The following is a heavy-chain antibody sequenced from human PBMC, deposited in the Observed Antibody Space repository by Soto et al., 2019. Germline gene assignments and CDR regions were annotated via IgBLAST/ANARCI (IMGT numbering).Heavy chain of an antibody. D-gene: IGHD3-10*01. CDR1: GYSFTSYW. Sequence: PGESLKISCKGSGYSFTSYWISWVRQMPGKGLEWMGRIDPSDSYTNYSPSFQGHVTISADKSTSTAYLQWSSLKASDTAMYYCARNMVRGVIHHYGMDVWGQGTTVTVSS. CDR3: ARNMVRGVIHHYGMDV. V-gene: IGHV5-10-1*01. CDR2: IDPSDSYT. J-gene: IGHJ6*02.